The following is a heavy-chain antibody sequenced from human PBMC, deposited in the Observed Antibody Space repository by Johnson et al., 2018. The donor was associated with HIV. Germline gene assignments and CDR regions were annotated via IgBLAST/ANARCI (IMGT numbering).Heavy chain of an antibody. Sequence: EVQLVESGGGLVQPGGSLRLSCAASGFTFSNYDIHWVRQATGKGLEWASTIGTAGDTYYVDSVTGRFTISRDNAKNSLYLQMNSLRAEDTAVYYCARAEGLTGRNAFDIWGQGTMVTVSS. CDR1: GFTFSNYD. J-gene: IGHJ3*02. D-gene: IGHD1-20*01. CDR2: IGTAGDT. CDR3: ARAEGLTGRNAFDI. V-gene: IGHV3-13*01.